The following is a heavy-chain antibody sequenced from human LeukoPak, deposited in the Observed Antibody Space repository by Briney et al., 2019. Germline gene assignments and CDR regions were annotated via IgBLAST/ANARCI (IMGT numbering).Heavy chain of an antibody. D-gene: IGHD5-12*01. J-gene: IGHJ4*02. V-gene: IGHV3-23*01. CDR1: GFTFSNYA. CDR2: ISGSGGAT. CDR3: AKDGVATITFDY. Sequence: PGGSLRLSCAASGFTFSNYAMSWVHQAPGKGLEWVSVISGSGGATYYADSVKGRFTISRDNSKNTLYLQMNSLRAEDTAVYYCAKDGVATITFDYWGQGTLVTVSS.